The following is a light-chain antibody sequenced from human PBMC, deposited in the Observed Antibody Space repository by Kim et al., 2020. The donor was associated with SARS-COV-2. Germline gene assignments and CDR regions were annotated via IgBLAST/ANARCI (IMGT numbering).Light chain of an antibody. Sequence: QSALTQPASVSVSPGQSITISCTGTSSDIGAFNYVSWYQQHPGKAPKLMIYDVNIRPSGVSNRFSGSKSVNTASLTISGLQAEDEADYYCNSFTSSSTPVFFGGGTQLTVL. J-gene: IGLJ2*01. CDR2: DVN. CDR3: NSFTSSSTPVF. V-gene: IGLV2-14*03. CDR1: SSDIGAFNY.